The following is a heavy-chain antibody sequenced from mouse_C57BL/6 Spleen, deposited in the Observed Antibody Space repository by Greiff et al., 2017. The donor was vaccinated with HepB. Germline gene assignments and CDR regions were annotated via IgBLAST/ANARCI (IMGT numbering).Heavy chain of an antibody. V-gene: IGHV5-4*03. CDR1: GFTFSSYA. CDR2: ISDGGSYT. D-gene: IGHD2-4*01. Sequence: EVMLVESGGGLVKPGGSLKLSCAASGFTFSSYAMSWVRQTPEKRLEWVATISDGGSYTYYPDNVKGRFTISRDNAKNNLYLQMSHLKSEDTAMYYCARGGVYDYLFAYWGQGTLVTVSA. J-gene: IGHJ3*01. CDR3: ARGGVYDYLFAY.